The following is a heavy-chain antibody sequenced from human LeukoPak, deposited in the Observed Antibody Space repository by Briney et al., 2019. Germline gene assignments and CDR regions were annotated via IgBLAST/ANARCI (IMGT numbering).Heavy chain of an antibody. J-gene: IGHJ6*03. V-gene: IGHV4-39*07. D-gene: IGHD3-10*01. CDR2: IYYSGGA. Sequence: SETLSLTCTVSGDSLRKSTFYWVWIRQPPGKGLEWIGSIYYSGGADYNPSLQSRVTISVDTSKNEFSLKVSSVTAADTAVYYCAREPGSPKLLWLGYMDVWGKGTTVTVSS. CDR3: AREPGSPKLLWLGYMDV. CDR1: GDSLRKSTFY.